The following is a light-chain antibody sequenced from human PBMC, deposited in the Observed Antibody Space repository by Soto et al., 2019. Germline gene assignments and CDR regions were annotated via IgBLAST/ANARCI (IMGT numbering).Light chain of an antibody. J-gene: IGKJ1*01. CDR3: QQYNSYPWT. V-gene: IGKV1-5*01. Sequence: IQMTQSPSTLSSSVGDRVTITCRASQSISSWLAWYQQKPGKAPKLLIYDASSLESGVPSRFRGSGSGTEFTLTISSLQPDDFETYYCQQYNSYPWTFGQGTKVDI. CDR1: QSISSW. CDR2: DAS.